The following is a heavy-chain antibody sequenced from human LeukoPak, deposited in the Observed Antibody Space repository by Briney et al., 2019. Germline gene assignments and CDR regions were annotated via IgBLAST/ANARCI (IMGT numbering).Heavy chain of an antibody. D-gene: IGHD3-10*01. CDR2: FGPEDGET. CDR1: GYTLTELS. Sequence: ASVKVSCKVSGYTLTELSMHWVRQAPGKGLEWMGGFGPEDGETIYAQKFQGRVTMTEDTSTDTAYMELSSLRSEDTAVYYCHGGPSKMVRERAFDYWGQGTLVTVSS. CDR3: HGGPSKMVRERAFDY. J-gene: IGHJ4*02. V-gene: IGHV1-24*01.